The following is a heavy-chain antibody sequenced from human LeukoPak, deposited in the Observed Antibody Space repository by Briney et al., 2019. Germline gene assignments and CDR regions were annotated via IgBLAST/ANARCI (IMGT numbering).Heavy chain of an antibody. CDR2: IYSGGST. D-gene: IGHD3-3*01. CDR1: GFTDSSNY. CDR3: ARWAFYYFGY. Sequence: GGSLRLSCTATGFTDSSNYMSWVRQAPGKGLEWVSVIYSGGSTYYADSVKGRCTISRHNSKNTLYLQMNSLRAEDTAVYYCARWAFYYFGYWGQGTLVTVSS. V-gene: IGHV3-53*04. J-gene: IGHJ4*02.